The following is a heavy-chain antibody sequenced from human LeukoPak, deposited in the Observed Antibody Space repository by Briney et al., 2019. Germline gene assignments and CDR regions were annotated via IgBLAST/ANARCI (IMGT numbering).Heavy chain of an antibody. CDR3: AKDQAIYCTNGVCYPDY. V-gene: IGHV3-23*01. J-gene: IGHJ4*02. CDR1: GFTFSSYA. Sequence: PGGSLRLSCAASGFTFSSYAMSWARQAPGKGLEWVSSISGSGGSTYYADSVKGRFTISRDNSKNTLYLQMNSLRAEDTAVYYCAKDQAIYCTNGVCYPDYWGQGTLVTVSS. CDR2: ISGSGGST. D-gene: IGHD2-8*01.